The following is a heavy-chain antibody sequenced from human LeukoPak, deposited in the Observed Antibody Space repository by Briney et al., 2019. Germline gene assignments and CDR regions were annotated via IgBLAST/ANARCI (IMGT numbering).Heavy chain of an antibody. CDR3: ARSARRVGAYDY. Sequence: SETLSLTCTVSGVSISSYYWSWLRQPPGKGLEWVGYIYYSGSTNYNPSLKSRVTISVDTSKNQFSLKLSSVTAADTAVYYCARSARRVGAYDYWGQGTLVTVSS. J-gene: IGHJ4*02. V-gene: IGHV4-59*01. CDR1: GVSISSYY. D-gene: IGHD1-26*01. CDR2: IYYSGST.